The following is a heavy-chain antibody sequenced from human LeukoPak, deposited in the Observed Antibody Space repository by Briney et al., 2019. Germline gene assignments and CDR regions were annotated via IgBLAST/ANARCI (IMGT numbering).Heavy chain of an antibody. V-gene: IGHV1-18*01. D-gene: IGHD5-18*01. CDR3: ARESGGYSYGLYYFDY. CDR1: GYTFTGYG. CDR2: ISAYNGNT. Sequence: ASVKVSCKASGYTFTGYGISWVRQAPGQGLEWMGWISAYNGNTNYAQKLQGRVTMTTDTSTSTAYMELRSLRSDDTAVYYCARESGGYSYGLYYFDYWGQGTLVTVSS. J-gene: IGHJ4*02.